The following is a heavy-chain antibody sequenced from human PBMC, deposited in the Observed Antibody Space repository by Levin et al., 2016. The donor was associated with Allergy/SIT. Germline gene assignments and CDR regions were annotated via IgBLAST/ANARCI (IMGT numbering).Heavy chain of an antibody. D-gene: IGHD3-16*01. CDR2: VKPKSDGGTS. V-gene: IGHV3-15*01. CDR1: GFTFTNAW. Sequence: GGSLRLSCEGSGFTFTNAWMTWVRQCPGKGLEWVGRVKPKSDGGTSDYAAAVKGRFSISRDDSQETVYLYMNSLKTDDTGVYYCTADPDYYDVEVWGQGTTVTVSS. CDR3: TADPDYYDVEV. J-gene: IGHJ6*02.